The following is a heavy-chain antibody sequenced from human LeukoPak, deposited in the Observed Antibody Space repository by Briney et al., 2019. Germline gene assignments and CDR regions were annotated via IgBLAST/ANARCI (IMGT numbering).Heavy chain of an antibody. CDR1: GGSFSDYY. D-gene: IGHD3-16*02. CDR2: INHSGST. V-gene: IGHV4-34*01. CDR3: ARGPVPRLGELSPLYYDMDV. Sequence: PSETLSLTCAVYGGSFSDYYWSWIRQPPGKGLEWIGEINHSGSTNYNPSLKSRVTISVGTSKNQFSLKLNSVTAADTAVYYCARGPVPRLGELSPLYYDMDVWGQGTTVTVSS. J-gene: IGHJ6*02.